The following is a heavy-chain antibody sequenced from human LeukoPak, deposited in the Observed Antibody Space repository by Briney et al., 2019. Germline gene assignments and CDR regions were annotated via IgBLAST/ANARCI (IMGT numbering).Heavy chain of an antibody. D-gene: IGHD2-15*01. V-gene: IGHV4-39*07. J-gene: IGHJ4*02. Sequence: SETLSLTCTVPGDSISSGSYYWGWIRQPPGKGLEWIGNIYYRGNTYFNPSLKSRVIISVDTSKNQFSLKLTSVTAADTAVYYCARAHRLVLHYFDSWGQGTLVTVSS. CDR1: GDSISSGSYY. CDR3: ARAHRLVLHYFDS. CDR2: IYYRGNT.